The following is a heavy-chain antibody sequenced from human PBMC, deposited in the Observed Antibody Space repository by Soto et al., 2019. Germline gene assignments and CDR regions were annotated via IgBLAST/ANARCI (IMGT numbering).Heavy chain of an antibody. CDR2: ISYDGSNK. Sequence: QVQLVESGGGVVQPGRSLRLSCAASGFTFSSYAMHWVRQAPGKGLEWVAVISYDGSNKYYADSVKGRFTISRDNSKNTLYLQMNSLRAEDTAVYYCVRERWLVLDYWGQGTLVTVSS. CDR1: GFTFSSYA. V-gene: IGHV3-30-3*01. D-gene: IGHD6-19*01. CDR3: VRERWLVLDY. J-gene: IGHJ4*02.